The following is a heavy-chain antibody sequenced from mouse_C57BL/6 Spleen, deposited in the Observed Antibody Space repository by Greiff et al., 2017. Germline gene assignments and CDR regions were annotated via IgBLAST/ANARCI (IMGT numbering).Heavy chain of an antibody. CDR2: INPYNGGT. Sequence: EVKLQQSGPVLVKPGASVKMSCKASGYTFTDYYMNWVKQSHGKSLEWIGVINPYNGGTSYNQKFKGKATLTVDKSSSTAYMELNSLTSEDSAVXYCAQLLRYYWGQGTTLTVSS. V-gene: IGHV1-19*01. D-gene: IGHD1-1*01. CDR3: AQLLRYY. J-gene: IGHJ2*01. CDR1: GYTFTDYY.